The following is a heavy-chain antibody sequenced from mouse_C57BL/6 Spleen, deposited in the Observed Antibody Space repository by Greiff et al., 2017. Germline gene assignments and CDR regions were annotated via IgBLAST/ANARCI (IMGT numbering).Heavy chain of an antibody. Sequence: EVKLQESGPGLVKPSQSLSLTCSVTGFSITSGYYWNWIRQFPGNKLEWVGYISYDGSNNYNPSLKNRISITRDTSKNQFFLQLNSETTEDTATYYFARGHYAMDYWGQGTSLTVSS. J-gene: IGHJ4*01. CDR3: ARGHYAMDY. CDR2: ISYDGSN. V-gene: IGHV3-6*01. CDR1: GFSITSGYY.